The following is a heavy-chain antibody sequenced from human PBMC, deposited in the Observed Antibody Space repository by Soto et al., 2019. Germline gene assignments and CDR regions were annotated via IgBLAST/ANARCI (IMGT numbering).Heavy chain of an antibody. J-gene: IGHJ4*02. V-gene: IGHV3-7*01. CDR1: GFTFSTYW. CDR2: IKEDGSVK. CDR3: VRDYRVLNPY. D-gene: IGHD3-16*02. Sequence: EVQLVESGGGLVQPGGSLRLSCAASGFTFSTYWMSWVRQAPGKGLEWVADIKEDGSVKKYVDSVKGRFTISRDNARNSVYLQMNSLRAEDTAVYYCVRDYRVLNPYWGEGTLVTVS.